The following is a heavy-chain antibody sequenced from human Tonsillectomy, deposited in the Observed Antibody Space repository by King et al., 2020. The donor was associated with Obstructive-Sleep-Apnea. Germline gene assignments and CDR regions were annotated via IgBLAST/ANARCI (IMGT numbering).Heavy chain of an antibody. CDR3: ARDLVDSSNWYNWFDP. J-gene: IGHJ5*02. CDR2: IYTSGST. Sequence: VQLQESGPGLVKPSETLSLTCTVSGGSISSYYWSWIRQPAGKGLEWIGRIYTSGSTNYNSSLKSRVTMSVNTSKNQFSLKLSSVTAADTAVYYCARDLVDSSNWYNWFDPWGQGTLVTVSS. CDR1: GGSISSYY. D-gene: IGHD6-13*01. V-gene: IGHV4-4*07.